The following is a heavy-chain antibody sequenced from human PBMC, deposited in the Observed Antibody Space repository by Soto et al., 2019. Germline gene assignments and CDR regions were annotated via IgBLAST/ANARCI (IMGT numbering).Heavy chain of an antibody. CDR1: GGSISSYY. Sequence: KSSETLSLTCTVSGGSISSYYWSWIRQPPGKGLEWIGYIYYSGSTNYNPSLKSRVTISVDTSENQFSLKLSSVTAADTAVYYCARGPGIAVAGRAYYYGMDVWGQGTTVTVSS. CDR3: ARGPGIAVAGRAYYYGMDV. J-gene: IGHJ6*02. V-gene: IGHV4-59*01. D-gene: IGHD6-19*01. CDR2: IYYSGST.